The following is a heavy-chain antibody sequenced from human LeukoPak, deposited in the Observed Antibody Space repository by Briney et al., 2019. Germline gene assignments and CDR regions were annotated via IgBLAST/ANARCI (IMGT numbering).Heavy chain of an antibody. CDR3: AKDLISAIPINYFDY. CDR1: GFTFSSYA. D-gene: IGHD2-21*01. J-gene: IGHJ4*02. CDR2: ISGSGGST. Sequence: GGSLRLSCAAPGFTFSSYAMSWVRQAPGKGLEWVSAISGSGGSTYYADSVKGRFTISRDNSKNTLYLQMNSLRAEDTAVYYCAKDLISAIPINYFDYWGQGTLVTVSS. V-gene: IGHV3-23*01.